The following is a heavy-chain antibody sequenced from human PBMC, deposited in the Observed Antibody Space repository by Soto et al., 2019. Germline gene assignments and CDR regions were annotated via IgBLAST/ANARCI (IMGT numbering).Heavy chain of an antibody. Sequence: QLQESGPGLVKPSETLSLTCTVSGGSIISSNFYWGWSRQPPGKGLEWIGSVEYGGSTYDNPSLKSRVTPSADTSKIQFSLKLTSVTAADTAIYYCARHVRGAVTMNWFDPWGHGTLVTVSS. CDR3: ARHVRGAVTMNWFDP. CDR2: VEYGGST. J-gene: IGHJ5*02. D-gene: IGHD3-10*02. CDR1: GGSIISSNFY. V-gene: IGHV4-39*01.